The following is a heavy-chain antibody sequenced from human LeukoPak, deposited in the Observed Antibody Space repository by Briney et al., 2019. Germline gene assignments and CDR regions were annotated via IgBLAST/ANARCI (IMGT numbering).Heavy chain of an antibody. CDR1: GYTFADYW. CDR3: ARSYDSSGYYPGQV. J-gene: IGHJ4*02. Sequence: ASVKVSCKASGYTFADYWMHWVRQAPGQGLEWMGRINPKSGGTNYAQNFQGRVAMTGDTSINTAYMELSRLRSDDTAVYYSARSYDSSGYYPGQVWGQGTLVTISS. D-gene: IGHD3-22*01. V-gene: IGHV1-2*06. CDR2: INPKSGGT.